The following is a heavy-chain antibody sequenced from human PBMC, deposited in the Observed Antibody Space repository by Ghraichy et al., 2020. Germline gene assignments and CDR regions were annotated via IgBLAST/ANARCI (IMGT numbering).Heavy chain of an antibody. J-gene: IGHJ4*02. CDR3: AKDLRQNLGPSALDYGWV. Sequence: GGSLRLSCAASGFTFNNYALTWVRQSPGQGLEWVSGISGSGGNTYYADSVKGRFSISRDNTKNTLYMQMSSLRAEDTAMYYCAKDLRQNLGPSALDYGWVWGQGILVTVSS. CDR1: GFTFNNYA. D-gene: IGHD3-16*01. CDR2: ISGSGGNT. V-gene: IGHV3-23*01.